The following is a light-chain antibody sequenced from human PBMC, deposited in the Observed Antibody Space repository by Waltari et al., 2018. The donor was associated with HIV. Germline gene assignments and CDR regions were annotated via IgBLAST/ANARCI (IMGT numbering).Light chain of an antibody. CDR2: YDS. CDR3: QVWDRNSNHYV. V-gene: IGLV3-21*04. Sequence: SYVLPQAPSVSVAPGETAKITCGGNDIGSKSVHWYQQRPGQAPVLIIYYDSARPSGIPERFSGSNSGNTATLTITRVAAGDEGDYYCQVWDRNSNHYVFGTGTKVTVL. CDR1: DIGSKS. J-gene: IGLJ1*01.